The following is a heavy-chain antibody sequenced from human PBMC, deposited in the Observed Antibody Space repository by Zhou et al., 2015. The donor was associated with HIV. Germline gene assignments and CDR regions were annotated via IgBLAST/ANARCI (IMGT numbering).Heavy chain of an antibody. CDR3: AGDPYYYDSSGYYRVRYFDY. J-gene: IGHJ4*02. Sequence: QVQLVQSGAEVKKPGSSVKVSCKASGGTFSSYAISWVRQAPGQGLEWMGGIIPIFGTANYAQKFQGRVTITADESTSTAYMELSSLRSEDTAVYYCAGDPYYYDSSGYYRVRYFDYVGPGNPGHRLL. CDR2: IIPIFGTA. CDR1: GGTFSSYA. V-gene: IGHV1-69*12. D-gene: IGHD3-22*01.